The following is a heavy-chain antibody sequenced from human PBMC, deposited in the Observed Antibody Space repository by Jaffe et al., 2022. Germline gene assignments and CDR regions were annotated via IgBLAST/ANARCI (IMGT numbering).Heavy chain of an antibody. J-gene: IGHJ5*02. CDR2: IYTSGST. V-gene: IGHV4-61*02. D-gene: IGHD2-21*02. Sequence: QVQLQESGPGLVKPSQTLSLTCTVSGGSISSGSYYWSWIRQPAGKGLEWIGRIYTSGSTNYNPSLKSRVTISVDTSKNQFSLKLSSVTAADTAVYYCAREGCGGDCYSGWFGSWFDPWGQGTLVTVSS. CDR1: GGSISSGSYY. CDR3: AREGCGGDCYSGWFGSWFDP.